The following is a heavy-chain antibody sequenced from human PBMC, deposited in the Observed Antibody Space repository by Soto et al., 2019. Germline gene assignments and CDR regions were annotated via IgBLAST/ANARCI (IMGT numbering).Heavy chain of an antibody. Sequence: SVKVSCKASGGTFSIYAISGVLQSPVQGREWMGGIIPIFGTANYAQKFQGRVTITADKSTSTAYMELSSLRSEDTAVYYCARTSKYYDILTGYYVGNYFDYWGQGTLVTVSS. V-gene: IGHV1-69*06. CDR1: GGTFSIYA. CDR2: IIPIFGTA. J-gene: IGHJ4*02. CDR3: ARTSKYYDILTGYYVGNYFDY. D-gene: IGHD3-9*01.